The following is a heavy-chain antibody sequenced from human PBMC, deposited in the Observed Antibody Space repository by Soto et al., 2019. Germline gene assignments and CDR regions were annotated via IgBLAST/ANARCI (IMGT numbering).Heavy chain of an antibody. CDR3: ARQRTTVVTQAYFDH. J-gene: IGHJ4*02. CDR2: IYYSGRS. CDR1: GGSITSSSYY. V-gene: IGHV4-39*01. Sequence: ETLSLTCTVSGGSITSSSYYWGWIRQPPGKGLEWIGGIYYSGRSYYNPSLKSRVTMSVDTSKNQFSLTLNSVTAADAAVYYCARQRTTVVTQAYFDHWGQGTLVTVSS. D-gene: IGHD4-17*01.